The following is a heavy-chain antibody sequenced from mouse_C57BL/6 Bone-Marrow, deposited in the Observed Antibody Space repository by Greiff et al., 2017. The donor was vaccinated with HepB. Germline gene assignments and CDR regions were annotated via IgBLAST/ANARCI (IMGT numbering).Heavy chain of an antibody. CDR3: AREATVVATDY. CDR2: ISDGGSYT. D-gene: IGHD1-1*01. J-gene: IGHJ2*01. Sequence: EVQRVESGGGLVKPGGSLKLSCAASGFTFSSYAMSWVRQTPEKRLEWVATISDGGSYTYYPDNVKGRFTISRDNAKNNLYLQMSHLKSEDTAMYYCAREATVVATDYWGQGTTLTVSS. V-gene: IGHV5-4*01. CDR1: GFTFSSYA.